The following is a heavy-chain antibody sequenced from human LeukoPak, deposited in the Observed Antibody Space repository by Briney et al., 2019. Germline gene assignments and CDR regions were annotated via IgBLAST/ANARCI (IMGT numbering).Heavy chain of an antibody. Sequence: PSETLSLTCSVSGYDSISTYYWNWIRQPPGKGLEWIGYIYYSGSTNYNPSLKSRVTISVDTSKNQFSLKLSSVTAADTAVYYCSRITIFGVAPHANWFDPWGQGTLVTVSS. CDR2: IYYSGST. CDR3: SRITIFGVAPHANWFDP. D-gene: IGHD3-3*01. CDR1: GYDSISTYY. V-gene: IGHV4-59*01. J-gene: IGHJ5*02.